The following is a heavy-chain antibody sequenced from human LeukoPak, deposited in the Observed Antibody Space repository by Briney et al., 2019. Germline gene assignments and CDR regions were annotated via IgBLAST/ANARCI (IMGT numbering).Heavy chain of an antibody. CDR1: NGFISGYY. CDR3: ARGGFGELLLTYGMDV. J-gene: IGHJ6*02. CDR2: IYYSGST. V-gene: IGHV4-59*01. Sequence: SETLSLTCSVSNGFISGYYWTWIRQPPGKGLEWIGYIYYSGSTNYNPSLKSRVTISVDTSKNQFSLKLSSVTAADTAVYYCARGGFGELLLTYGMDVWGQGTTVTVSS. D-gene: IGHD3-10*01.